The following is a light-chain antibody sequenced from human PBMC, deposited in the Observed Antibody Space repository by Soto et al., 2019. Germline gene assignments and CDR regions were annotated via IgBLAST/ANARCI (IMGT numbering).Light chain of an antibody. CDR1: QSVLYSPNNKNY. CDR3: QQYHSPPQT. J-gene: IGKJ1*01. CDR2: WAS. V-gene: IGKV4-1*01. Sequence: DIVMTQSPDSLAVSLGDRATINCKSSQSVLYSPNNKNYLAWYQQKPGKPPKLLVYWASTRESGVPDRFSGSGSGTDFTLTINGLQAEDVAVYYCQQYHSPPQTFGQGTKVEIK.